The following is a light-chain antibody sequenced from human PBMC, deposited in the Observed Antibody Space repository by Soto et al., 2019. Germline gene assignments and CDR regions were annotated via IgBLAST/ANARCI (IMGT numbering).Light chain of an antibody. J-gene: IGKJ1*01. CDR2: GAS. CDR3: QQYGSSGT. V-gene: IGKV3-20*01. CDR1: QSVSNHY. Sequence: EIVLTQAPGTRPLSPGERATLSCRASQSVSNHYLAWYQQKPGQAPRPLIYGASNSATGIPDMFSGSGSGTDFTLTISRLEPEYSALYYCQQYGSSGTFGQGTKVDI.